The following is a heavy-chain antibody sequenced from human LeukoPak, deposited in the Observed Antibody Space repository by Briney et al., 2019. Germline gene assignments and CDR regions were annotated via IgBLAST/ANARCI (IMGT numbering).Heavy chain of an antibody. J-gene: IGHJ6*04. CDR2: INYSGST. CDR1: GGSFSDHY. CDR3: ARSDAVRGLYGMDV. V-gene: IGHV4-34*01. D-gene: IGHD3-10*01. Sequence: PSETLSLTCAVYGGSFSDHYWTWIRQPPGKGPEWIGEINYSGSTNYNPSLESRVSISVDTSKNQFSLQLSSVTAADTAVYYCARSDAVRGLYGMDVWGKGTTVTVSS.